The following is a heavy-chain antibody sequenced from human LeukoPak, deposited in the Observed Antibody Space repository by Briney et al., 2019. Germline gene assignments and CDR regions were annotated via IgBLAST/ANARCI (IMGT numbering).Heavy chain of an antibody. D-gene: IGHD3-22*01. CDR1: GFTFRNYA. Sequence: PGRSLRLSCAASGFTFRNYAIHWVRQPPGKGLEWIGEIYHSGSTNYNPSLKSRVTISVDKSKNQFSLKLSSVTAADTAVYYCARVPGLGSSGYPRGWFDPWGQGTLVTVSS. CDR2: IYHSGST. V-gene: IGHV4-4*02. J-gene: IGHJ5*02. CDR3: ARVPGLGSSGYPRGWFDP.